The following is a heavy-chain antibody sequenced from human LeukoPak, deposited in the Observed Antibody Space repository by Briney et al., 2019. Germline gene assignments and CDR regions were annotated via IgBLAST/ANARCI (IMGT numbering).Heavy chain of an antibody. V-gene: IGHV1-2*02. CDR1: GYTFTGYY. CDR3: ARARYGPGTFDY. CDR2: INPNSGGT. Sequence: ASVKVSCKASGYTFTGYYMHWVRQAPGQGLEWMGWINPNSGGTNYAQKFQGRVTMTRDTSISIAYMELSRLRSDDTAVYYCARARYGPGTFDYWGQGTLVTVSS. J-gene: IGHJ4*02. D-gene: IGHD6-13*01.